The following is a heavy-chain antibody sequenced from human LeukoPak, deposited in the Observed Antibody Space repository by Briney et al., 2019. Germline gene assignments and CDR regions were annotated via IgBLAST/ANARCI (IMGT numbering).Heavy chain of an antibody. CDR1: GYTFTGYY. D-gene: IGHD3-10*01. V-gene: IGHV1-2*02. Sequence: APVKVSCKASGYTFTGYYMHWVRQAPGQGLEWMGWINPNSGGTRSAQKFQGRVTMTRDTSISTAYMELSGLRYDDTAVYYCATNILVRDIINWFDPWGQGTLVTVSS. CDR2: INPNSGGT. CDR3: ATNILVRDIINWFDP. J-gene: IGHJ5*02.